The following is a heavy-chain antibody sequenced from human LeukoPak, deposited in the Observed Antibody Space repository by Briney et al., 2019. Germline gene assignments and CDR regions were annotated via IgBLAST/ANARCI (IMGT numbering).Heavy chain of an antibody. CDR1: GFTFSNAW. Sequence: GGSLRLSCAASGFTFSNAWMSWVRQAPGKGLEGGGRIKSKTDGGTTDYAAPVKGRFTISRDDSKTPLYLQMNSLKTEDTAVYYCTTDISVYCSSTSCYRRDYWGQGTLVTVSS. D-gene: IGHD2-2*01. CDR2: IKSKTDGGTT. CDR3: TTDISVYCSSTSCYRRDY. J-gene: IGHJ4*02. V-gene: IGHV3-15*01.